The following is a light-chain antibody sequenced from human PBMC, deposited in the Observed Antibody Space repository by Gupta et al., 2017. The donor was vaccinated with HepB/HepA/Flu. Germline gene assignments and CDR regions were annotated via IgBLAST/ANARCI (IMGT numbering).Light chain of an antibody. J-gene: IGKJ4*01. CDR1: QSVSSN. CDR2: GTS. V-gene: IGKV3-15*01. Sequence: IVMTQSPATLSVSPGERATLSCRASQSVSSNLAWYQQKHGQAPRLLIYGTSTRATGIPARFSGSGSGTEFTLTISSLQSEDFAVYCCQQYNNWPLTFGGGTKVEIK. CDR3: QQYNNWPLT.